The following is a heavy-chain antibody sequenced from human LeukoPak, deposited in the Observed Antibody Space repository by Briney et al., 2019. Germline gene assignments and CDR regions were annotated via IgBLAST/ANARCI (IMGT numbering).Heavy chain of an antibody. D-gene: IGHD4-17*01. Sequence: PGGSLRLSCAASGFTFSSYSMNWVRQAPGKGLEWVSSISSSSGYIYYADSVKGRFTISRDNAKNSLYLQMNSLRAEDTAVYYCASARADYGDAFDYWGQGTLVTVSS. CDR2: ISSSSGYI. V-gene: IGHV3-21*01. CDR3: ASARADYGDAFDY. J-gene: IGHJ4*02. CDR1: GFTFSSYS.